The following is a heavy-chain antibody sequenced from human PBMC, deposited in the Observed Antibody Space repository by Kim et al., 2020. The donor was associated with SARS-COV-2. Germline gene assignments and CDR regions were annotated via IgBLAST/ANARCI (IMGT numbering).Heavy chain of an antibody. CDR2: INPNSGGT. CDR3: ARGRERQQLVRASWFDP. V-gene: IGHV1-2*04. J-gene: IGHJ5*02. CDR1: GYTFTGYY. Sequence: ASVKVSCKASGYTFTGYYMHWVRQAPGQGLEWMGWINPNSGGTNYAQKFQGWVTMTRDTSISTAYMELSRLRSDDTAVYYCARGRERQQLVRASWFDPWGQGTLVTVSS. D-gene: IGHD6-13*01.